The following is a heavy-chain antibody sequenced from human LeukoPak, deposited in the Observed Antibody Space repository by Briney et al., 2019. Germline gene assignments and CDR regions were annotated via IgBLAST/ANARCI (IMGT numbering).Heavy chain of an antibody. CDR2: IIPIFGTA. CDR1: GYTFTSYA. V-gene: IGHV1-69*05. CDR3: ARDSIAAAGSFDY. J-gene: IGHJ4*02. D-gene: IGHD6-13*01. Sequence: GASVKVSCKASGYTFTSYAISWVRQAPGQGLEWMGGIIPIFGTANYAQKFQGRVTITTDESTSTAYMELSSLRSEDTAVYYCARDSIAAAGSFDYWGQGTLVTVSS.